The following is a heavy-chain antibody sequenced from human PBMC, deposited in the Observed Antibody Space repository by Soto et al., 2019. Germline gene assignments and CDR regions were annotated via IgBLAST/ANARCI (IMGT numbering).Heavy chain of an antibody. Sequence: SVKVSCKASGGTFSSYAISWVRQAPGQGLEWMGGIIPIFGTANYAQKFQGRVTITADESTSTAYMELSSLRSEDTAVYYCARDRDEKQQLVPYYFDYWGQGTLVTVSS. V-gene: IGHV1-69*13. D-gene: IGHD6-13*01. CDR1: GGTFSSYA. J-gene: IGHJ4*02. CDR2: IIPIFGTA. CDR3: ARDRDEKQQLVPYYFDY.